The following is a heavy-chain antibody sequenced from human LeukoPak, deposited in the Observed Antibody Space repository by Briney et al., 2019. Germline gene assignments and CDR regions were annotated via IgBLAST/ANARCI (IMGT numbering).Heavy chain of an antibody. J-gene: IGHJ6*02. Sequence: PSETLSLTCAVYGGSFSGYYWSWIRQSPGEGLEWIGEINHSGSTNYNPSLKSRVTISVDTSKNQFSLKLTSVTAADTAVYYCARPLGQGNEYGMDVWGQGTTVTVSS. CDR3: ARPLGQGNEYGMDV. D-gene: IGHD1-1*01. CDR1: GGSFSGYY. CDR2: INHSGST. V-gene: IGHV4-34*01.